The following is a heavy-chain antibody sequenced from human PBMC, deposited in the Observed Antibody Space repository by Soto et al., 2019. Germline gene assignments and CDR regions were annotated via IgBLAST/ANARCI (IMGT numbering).Heavy chain of an antibody. V-gene: IGHV4-61*08. CDR3: ARARPTFADGLDV. J-gene: IGHJ6*02. Sequence: QVQLQESGPGLVKPSETLSLTCTVSGGSVNSGAYSWTLIRQPPGEGLEWIGSIYYTGSTNSNPSLESRVTVSLDTSKNQFSLNLKSVTGADTAVYYCARARPTFADGLDVWGQGTTVSVPS. CDR1: GGSVNSGAYS. CDR2: IYYTGST. D-gene: IGHD3-3*01.